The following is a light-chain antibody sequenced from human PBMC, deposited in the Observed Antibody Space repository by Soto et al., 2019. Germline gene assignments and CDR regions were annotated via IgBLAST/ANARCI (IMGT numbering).Light chain of an antibody. Sequence: EIVLTQSPGTLSLSPGERATLSCRASQSVSSSYLAWYQQNPGQAPRLLIYGASSSTTAIADRFSGSGSGSDFTLTISRLEPEAFAVYYCQRYESSPPMYTFGQGTKVEIK. CDR2: GAS. CDR3: QRYESSPPMYT. J-gene: IGKJ2*01. V-gene: IGKV3-20*01. CDR1: QSVSSSY.